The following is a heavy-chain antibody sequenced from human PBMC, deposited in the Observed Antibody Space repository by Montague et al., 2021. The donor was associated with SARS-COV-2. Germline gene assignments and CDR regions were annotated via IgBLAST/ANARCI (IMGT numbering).Heavy chain of an antibody. V-gene: IGHV4-38-2*02. CDR1: GYSISSGYY. CDR2: IYHSGST. J-gene: IGHJ4*02. Sequence: SETLSLTCTVSGYSISSGYYWGWIRQPPGKGLEWIGSIYHSGSTYNNPSLKSRVTISVDTSKNQFSLKLSSVTAADTAVYYCARSQDCSTTSCHFDYWGQGTLVTVSS. D-gene: IGHD2-2*01. CDR3: ARSQDCSTTSCHFDY.